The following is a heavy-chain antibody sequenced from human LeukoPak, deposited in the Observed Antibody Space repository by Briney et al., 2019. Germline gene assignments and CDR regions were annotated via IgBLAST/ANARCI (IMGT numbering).Heavy chain of an antibody. CDR1: GYTFIGYY. D-gene: IGHD6-19*01. J-gene: IGHJ3*02. Sequence: GASVKVSCKASGYTFIGYYMHWVRQAPGQGLEWMGWINPNSGGTNYAQKFQGWVTMTRDTSISTAYMELSRLRSDDTAVYYCARDSGRAVAGDAFDIWGQGTMVTVSS. V-gene: IGHV1-2*04. CDR3: ARDSGRAVAGDAFDI. CDR2: INPNSGGT.